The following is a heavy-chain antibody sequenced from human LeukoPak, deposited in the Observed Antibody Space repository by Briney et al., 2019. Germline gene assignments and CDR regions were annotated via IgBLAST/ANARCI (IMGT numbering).Heavy chain of an antibody. J-gene: IGHJ4*02. V-gene: IGHV3-33*06. Sequence: PGKSLRLSCAASGFTFSSYGMHWVRQAPGKGLEWVAVTWYDGRNNYYAASVKGRFTISRDDSKTTVYLQMNSLRAEDTAVYYCAKDHLAGYSYGGYYFDYWGQGTLVTVSS. CDR1: GFTFSSYG. D-gene: IGHD5-18*01. CDR2: TWYDGRNN. CDR3: AKDHLAGYSYGGYYFDY.